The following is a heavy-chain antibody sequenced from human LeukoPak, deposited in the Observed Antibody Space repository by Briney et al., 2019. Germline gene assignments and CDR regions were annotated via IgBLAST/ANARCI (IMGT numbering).Heavy chain of an antibody. CDR1: GYTFTSYD. D-gene: IGHD6-19*01. Sequence: WASVKVSCTASGYTFTSYDINWVRQATGQGLEWMGWMNPNSGNTGYAQKFQGRVTMTRNTSISTAYMELTSLRAEDTAVYYCAKERYSSGYFDYWGQGTLVTVSS. CDR2: MNPNSGNT. V-gene: IGHV1-8*01. J-gene: IGHJ4*02. CDR3: AKERYSSGYFDY.